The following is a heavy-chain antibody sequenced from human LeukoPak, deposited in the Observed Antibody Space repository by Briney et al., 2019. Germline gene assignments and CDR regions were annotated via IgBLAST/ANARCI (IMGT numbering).Heavy chain of an antibody. CDR1: GFIFSSYS. D-gene: IGHD3-10*01. CDR2: ISSSSSYI. CDR3: ARGQPYYYGSGSSIDY. J-gene: IGHJ4*02. Sequence: GGSLRLSCAASGFIFSSYSMNWVRQAPGKGLEWVSSISSSSSYIYYADSVKGRFTISRDNAKNSLYLQMNSLRAEDTAVYYCARGQPYYYGSGSSIDYWGQGTLVTVSS. V-gene: IGHV3-21*01.